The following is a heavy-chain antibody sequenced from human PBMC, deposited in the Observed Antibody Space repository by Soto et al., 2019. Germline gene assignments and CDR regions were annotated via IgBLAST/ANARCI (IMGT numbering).Heavy chain of an antibody. Sequence: SVKVSCTASGGTFSSYTISWVRQAPGQGLEWMGRIIPILGIANYAQKFQGRVTITADKSTSTAYMELSSLRSEDTAVYYCCTSDYDILTGYLARWGQGTLVTVSS. CDR1: GGTFSSYT. J-gene: IGHJ4*02. D-gene: IGHD3-9*01. CDR2: IIPILGIA. CDR3: CTSDYDILTGYLAR. V-gene: IGHV1-69*02.